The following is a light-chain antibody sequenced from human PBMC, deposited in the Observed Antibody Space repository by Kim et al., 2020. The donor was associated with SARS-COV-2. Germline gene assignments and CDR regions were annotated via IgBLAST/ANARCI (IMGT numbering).Light chain of an antibody. V-gene: IGKV3-20*01. CDR2: GAS. CDR3: QQYDSSSRWT. J-gene: IGKJ1*01. Sequence: PGERATLSWRASQSVSGTYLAWYQQKPGQAPGLLIYGASSRATGIPDRFSGSGSGTDFTLTINRLEPEDFAVYYCQQYDSSSRWTFGQGTKVDIK. CDR1: QSVSGTY.